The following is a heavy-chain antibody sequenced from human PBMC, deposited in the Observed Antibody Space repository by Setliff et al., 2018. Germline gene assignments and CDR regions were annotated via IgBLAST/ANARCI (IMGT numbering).Heavy chain of an antibody. J-gene: IGHJ4*02. Sequence: ASVKVSCKASAKTFTAYYVHWVRQAPGQGLEWVGWISPYNGNTYYAPKFQGTAIMTTDTATTTAYLELRSLRSDDTAVYFCSRLVRFCTRTVCQRLSGDDYWGQGTLVTVSS. V-gene: IGHV1-18*01. CDR3: SRLVRFCTRTVCQRLSGDDY. D-gene: IGHD3-10*01. CDR2: ISPYNGNT. CDR1: AKTFTAYY.